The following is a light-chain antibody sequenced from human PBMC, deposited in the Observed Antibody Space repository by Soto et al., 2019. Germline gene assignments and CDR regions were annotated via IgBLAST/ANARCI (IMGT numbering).Light chain of an antibody. CDR1: SCNIGAGYD. V-gene: IGLV1-40*01. Sequence: QFVLTQPPSVSGAPGQRVTISCTGSSCNIGAGYDVHWYQQLPGTAPKLLIYGNSNRPSGVPDRFSGSKSGTSASLAITGLQAEDEADYYCQSYDSSLSGYVFGTGTKLTAL. CDR2: GNS. J-gene: IGLJ1*01. CDR3: QSYDSSLSGYV.